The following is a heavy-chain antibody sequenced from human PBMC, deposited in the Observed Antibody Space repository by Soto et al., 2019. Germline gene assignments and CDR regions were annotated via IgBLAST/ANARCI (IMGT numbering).Heavy chain of an antibody. J-gene: IGHJ4*02. CDR1: GYTFTSYG. V-gene: IGHV1-18*01. D-gene: IGHD3-22*01. CDR3: ATSNYYDSSGYLEYFDY. CDR2: ISAYNGNT. Sequence: ASVKVSCKASGYTFTSYGISWVRQAPGQGLEYMGWISAYNGNTNYAQNLQGRVTMTEDTSTDTAYMELSSLRSEDTAVYYCATSNYYDSSGYLEYFDYWGQGTLVTSPQ.